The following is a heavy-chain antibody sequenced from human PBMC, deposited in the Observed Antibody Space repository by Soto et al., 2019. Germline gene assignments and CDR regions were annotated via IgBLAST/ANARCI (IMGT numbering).Heavy chain of an antibody. Sequence: EVQLLESGGGLVQPGGSLRLSCAASGFSFSNYAMTWVRQAPGKGLEWVSGVTGNADKTYYADSVKGRFTIFRDNSKNTLYLQMNSLRAEDTSIRYCARDCSSSSCSLWTYWGQGVLVTVSS. CDR2: VTGNADKT. CDR3: ARDCSSSSCSLWTY. J-gene: IGHJ4*02. D-gene: IGHD2-2*01. V-gene: IGHV3-23*01. CDR1: GFSFSNYA.